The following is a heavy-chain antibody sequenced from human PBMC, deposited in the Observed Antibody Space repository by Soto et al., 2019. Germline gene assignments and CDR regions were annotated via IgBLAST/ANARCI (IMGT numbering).Heavy chain of an antibody. CDR2: ISSSSSYI. D-gene: IGHD1-1*01. CDR1: GFTFSSYS. V-gene: IGHV3-21*01. J-gene: IGHJ2*01. Sequence: EVRLVESGGGLVKPGGSLRLSCAASGFTFSSYSMNWVRQAPGKGLEWVSSISSSSSYIYYADSVKGRFTISRDNAKNSLYLQMNSLRAEDTAVYYCARDPGYDTDYWYFDLWGRGTLVTVSS. CDR3: ARDPGYDTDYWYFDL.